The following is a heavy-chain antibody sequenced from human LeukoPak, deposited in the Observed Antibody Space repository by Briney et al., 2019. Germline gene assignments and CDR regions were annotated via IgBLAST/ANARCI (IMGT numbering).Heavy chain of an antibody. J-gene: IGHJ6*03. CDR1: GGSIDTYY. D-gene: IGHD3-3*01. Sequence: PSETLSLTCTVSGGSIDTYYWNWIRQPPGKGLEWIGYVFHTGSTNYNPSLKSRVTISVDTSKNQFSLKVSSVTAADTAVYYCARGRSYDFWSGFLPFNCMDVWGKGTTVTVSS. V-gene: IGHV4-59*12. CDR3: ARGRSYDFWSGFLPFNCMDV. CDR2: VFHTGST.